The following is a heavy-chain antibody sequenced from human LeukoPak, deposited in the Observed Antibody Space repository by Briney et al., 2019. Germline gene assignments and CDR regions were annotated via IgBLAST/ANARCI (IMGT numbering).Heavy chain of an antibody. CDR2: VSGDASQT. CDR1: GFTFRSYA. D-gene: IGHD2-21*02. Sequence: PGGSLTLSCAASGFTFRSYAMSWVRQVPGEGLEWVATVSGDASQTYDSDSLKGRFTISRNNSKNTVYLRMSSLRAEDTAIYYCAKALDDRGHWYERGADYWGQGTLVAVSS. V-gene: IGHV3-23*01. CDR3: AKALDDRGHWYERGADY. J-gene: IGHJ4*02.